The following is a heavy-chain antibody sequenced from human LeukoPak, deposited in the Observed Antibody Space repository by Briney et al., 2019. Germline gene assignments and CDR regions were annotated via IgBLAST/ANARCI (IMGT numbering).Heavy chain of an antibody. CDR2: IRYDGSNK. CDR1: GFTFSSYG. Sequence: GGSLRLSCAASGFTFSSYGMHWVRQAPGKGLEWVAFIRYDGSNKYYADSVKGRFTISRDNSKNTLYLQMNSLRAEDTAVYYCAKDSGWCGGDCYTFDYWGQGTLVTVSS. CDR3: AKDSGWCGGDCYTFDY. V-gene: IGHV3-30*02. J-gene: IGHJ4*02. D-gene: IGHD2-21*01.